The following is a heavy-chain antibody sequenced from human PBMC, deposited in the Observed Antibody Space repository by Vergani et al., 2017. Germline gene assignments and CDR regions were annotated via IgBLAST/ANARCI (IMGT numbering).Heavy chain of an antibody. D-gene: IGHD2-21*01. V-gene: IGHV3-23*01. CDR1: GFTFSSYA. CDR2: ISGSGDNT. Sequence: EVQLLESGGNLIQPGGSLRLSCGASGFTFSSYAMTWVRLAPGKGLQWVSAISGSGDNTFYTDSVKGRFNIARDNSKDTLYLQMNSLRVEDTAIYYCAKARDPNCKGGNCYSYYYGLDLWGQGTTVTVSS. CDR3: AKARDPNCKGGNCYSYYYGLDL. J-gene: IGHJ6*02.